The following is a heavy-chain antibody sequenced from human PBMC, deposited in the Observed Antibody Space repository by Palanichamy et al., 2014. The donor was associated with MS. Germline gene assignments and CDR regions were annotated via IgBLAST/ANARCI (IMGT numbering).Heavy chain of an antibody. Sequence: EVQLVESGGGLVQPGGSLRLSCAASGFTFSSYWMSWVRQAPGKGLEWVANIKQDGSEKYYVDSVKGRFTISRDNAKNSLYLQMNSLRAEDTAVYYCARHTFGGVNPFDYWGQGTLVTVSS. CDR2: IKQDGSEK. V-gene: IGHV3-7*01. J-gene: IGHJ4*02. CDR3: ARHTFGGVNPFDY. CDR1: GFTFSSYW. D-gene: IGHD3-16*01.